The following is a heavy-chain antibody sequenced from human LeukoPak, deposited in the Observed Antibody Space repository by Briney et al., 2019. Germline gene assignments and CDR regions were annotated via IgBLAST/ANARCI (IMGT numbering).Heavy chain of an antibody. Sequence: APVKVSCKASGYTFTSYDINWVRQATGQGLEWMGWMNPNSGNTGYAQKFQGRVTMTRNTSISTAYMELSSLRSEDTAVYYCARGDSSGYYYVNHYYYYYMDVWGKGTTVTVSS. J-gene: IGHJ6*03. CDR1: GYTFTSYD. CDR3: ARGDSSGYYYVNHYYYYYMDV. V-gene: IGHV1-8*01. CDR2: MNPNSGNT. D-gene: IGHD3-22*01.